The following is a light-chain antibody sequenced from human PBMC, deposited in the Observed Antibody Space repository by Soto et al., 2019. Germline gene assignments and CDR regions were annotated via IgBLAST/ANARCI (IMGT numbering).Light chain of an antibody. CDR2: DVK. Sequence: QSVLTQPDSVSGSPGQSITISCTGTSSDVGGYNYVSWYQQHPGKAPTLMIYDVKNPPSGVSNRFSGSKSGNTASLPISVLQAEDEADYYCSSYTSSSTVVFGGGTKLTVL. J-gene: IGLJ2*01. V-gene: IGLV2-14*01. CDR3: SSYTSSSTVV. CDR1: SSDVGGYNY.